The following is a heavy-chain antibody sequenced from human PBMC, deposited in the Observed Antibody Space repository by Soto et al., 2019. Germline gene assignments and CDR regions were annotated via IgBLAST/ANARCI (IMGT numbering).Heavy chain of an antibody. V-gene: IGHV4-30-2*01. CDR1: GGAIYNGVYS. D-gene: IGHD3-16*01. Sequence: SETLSLTCAVFGGAIYNGVYSWSWIRQPPGKGLEWIGYIYHSGSTYYNPSLKSRVTISVDTSRNQFSLKLSSVTVADTAVYYCASKRGNYLDYWGRGALVTVSS. J-gene: IGHJ4*02. CDR2: IYHSGST. CDR3: ASKRGNYLDY.